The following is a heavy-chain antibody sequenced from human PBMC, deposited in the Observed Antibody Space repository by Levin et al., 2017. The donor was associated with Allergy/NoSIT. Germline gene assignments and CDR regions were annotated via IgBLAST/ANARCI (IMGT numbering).Heavy chain of an antibody. D-gene: IGHD3-10*01. V-gene: IGHV3-74*01. CDR1: GFTLSRYW. CDR3: ARVLLGSCDF. J-gene: IGHJ4*02. Sequence: PPASVKVSCAASGFTLSRYWMHWVRQAPGKGLEWVSRSNEDGSIRNHVDSVRDRLNISRDNVKNTLYLQRNSLRDEHTAVYYCARVLLGSCDFWGQGTLVTVSS. CDR2: SNEDGSIR.